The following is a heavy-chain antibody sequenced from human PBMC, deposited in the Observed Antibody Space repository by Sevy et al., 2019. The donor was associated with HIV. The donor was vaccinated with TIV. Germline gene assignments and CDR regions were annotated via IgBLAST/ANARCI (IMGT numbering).Heavy chain of an antibody. D-gene: IGHD6-13*01. CDR3: ARDPVGYSSSWYGGGY. Sequence: ASVKVSCKASGYTFTSYGISWVRQAPGQGLEWMGWISAYNGNTNYAQKLQGRVTMTTETSTSTAYMELRSLRSDDTTGYYCARDPVGYSSSWYGGGYWGQGTLVTVSS. V-gene: IGHV1-18*01. J-gene: IGHJ4*02. CDR2: ISAYNGNT. CDR1: GYTFTSYG.